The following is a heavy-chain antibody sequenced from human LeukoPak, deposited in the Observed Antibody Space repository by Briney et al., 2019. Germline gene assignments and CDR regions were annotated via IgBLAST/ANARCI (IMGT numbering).Heavy chain of an antibody. J-gene: IGHJ5*02. CDR2: IGGSGHST. Sequence: GGSLRLSCAASGFTFSSYSMNWVRQAPGKGLEWVSAIGGSGHSTHYADSVQGRFTISRDNSKNTVFLQMKSLRAEDTAVYYCAKGYVLEWFDPWGQGTLVTVSS. CDR3: AKGYVLEWFDP. V-gene: IGHV3-23*01. CDR1: GFTFSSYS. D-gene: IGHD5-12*01.